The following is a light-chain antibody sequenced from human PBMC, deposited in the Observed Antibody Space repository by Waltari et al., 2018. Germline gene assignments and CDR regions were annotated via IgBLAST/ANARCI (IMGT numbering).Light chain of an antibody. CDR2: TTS. Sequence: DIQMTQSPYSLSASVGDRVTITCRASQSVSKYLNWYQQQPGKAPKLLIYTTSNLQSGVPSRFSGSGSGTDFTLTISSLQLEDLATYYCQQSYKTPLSFGGGTKVEIK. J-gene: IGKJ4*01. V-gene: IGKV1-39*01. CDR3: QQSYKTPLS. CDR1: QSVSKY.